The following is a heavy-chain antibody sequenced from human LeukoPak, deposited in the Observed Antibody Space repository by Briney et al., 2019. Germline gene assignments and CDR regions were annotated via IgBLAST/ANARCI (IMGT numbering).Heavy chain of an antibody. J-gene: IGHJ3*01. Sequence: SETLSLTCAVYGGSFSGYYWSWIRPPPGKGLEWIGEINHIGSTNYNPSLKSRVTISVDTSKNQFSLKLSSVTAADTAVHYCARHSPGITGPAHLDLWGQGTMVTVSS. CDR3: ARHSPGITGPAHLDL. V-gene: IGHV4-34*01. CDR2: INHIGST. CDR1: GGSFSGYY. D-gene: IGHD1-14*01.